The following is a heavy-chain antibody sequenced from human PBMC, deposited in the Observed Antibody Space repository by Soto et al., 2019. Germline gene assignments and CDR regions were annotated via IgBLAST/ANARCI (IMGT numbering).Heavy chain of an antibody. Sequence: ASVKVSCKASGYTFTSYAMHWVRQAPGQRLEWMGWINAGNGNTKYSQKFQGRVTITRDTSASTAYMELSGLRSEDTAVYSCARDLEFELSDYWGQGTLVTVSS. J-gene: IGHJ4*02. CDR2: INAGNGNT. CDR1: GYTFTSYA. CDR3: ARDLEFELSDY. D-gene: IGHD3-3*01. V-gene: IGHV1-3*01.